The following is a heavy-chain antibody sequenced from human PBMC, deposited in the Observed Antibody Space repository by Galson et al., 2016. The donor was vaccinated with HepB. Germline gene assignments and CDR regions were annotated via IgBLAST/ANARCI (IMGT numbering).Heavy chain of an antibody. D-gene: IGHD3-16*01. V-gene: IGHV4-4*02. J-gene: IGHJ5*02. CDR2: IYQSGTT. Sequence: SETLSLTCAVSGGSINSTNWWNWLRQPPGKGLEWIGEIYQSGTTHYNSSLKSRVTISIDNAKNQFSLRMTSVTAADTAVYYCSGGGLARGFDPWGQGSLVTVSS. CDR1: GGSINSTNW. CDR3: SGGGLARGFDP.